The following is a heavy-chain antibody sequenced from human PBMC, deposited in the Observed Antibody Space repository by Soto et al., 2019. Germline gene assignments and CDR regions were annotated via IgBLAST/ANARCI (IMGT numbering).Heavy chain of an antibody. D-gene: IGHD2-2*03. J-gene: IGHJ6*02. Sequence: PGGSLRLSCAASGFTFSSYSMNWVRQAPGKGLGWVSYISSSSSTIYYADSVKGRFTISRDNAKNSLYLQMNSLRDEDTAVYYCARDRGYCSSTSCSYYYYGMDVWGQGTTVTVSS. CDR2: ISSSSSTI. V-gene: IGHV3-48*02. CDR3: ARDRGYCSSTSCSYYYYGMDV. CDR1: GFTFSSYS.